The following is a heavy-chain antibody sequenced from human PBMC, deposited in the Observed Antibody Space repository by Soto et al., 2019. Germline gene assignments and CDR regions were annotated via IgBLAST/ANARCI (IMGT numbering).Heavy chain of an antibody. V-gene: IGHV1-69*01. Sequence: QVQLVQSGAEVKKPGSSVKVSCKASGGTFSSYAISWVRQAPGQGLEWMGGIIPIFGTANYAQKFQGRVTITADESTSTSYMELSSLRSEDTAVYYCARDRLDDFWSGYYNWFETWGQGTLVKVSS. CDR3: ARDRLDDFWSGYYNWFET. CDR2: IIPIFGTA. J-gene: IGHJ5*02. D-gene: IGHD3-3*01. CDR1: GGTFSSYA.